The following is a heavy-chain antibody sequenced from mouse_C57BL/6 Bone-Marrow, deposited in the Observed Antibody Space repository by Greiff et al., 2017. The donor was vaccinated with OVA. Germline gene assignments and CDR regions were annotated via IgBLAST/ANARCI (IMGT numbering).Heavy chain of an antibody. CDR2: IDPSDSYT. J-gene: IGHJ4*01. Sequence: VQLQQPGAELVRPGTSVKLSCKASGYTFTSYWMHWVKQRPGQGLEWIGVIDPSDSYTNYNQKFKGKATLTVDTSSSTAYMQLSSLTSEDSAVYYCARVITTVNYAMDYWGQGTSVTVSS. V-gene: IGHV1-59*01. D-gene: IGHD1-1*01. CDR3: ARVITTVNYAMDY. CDR1: GYTFTSYW.